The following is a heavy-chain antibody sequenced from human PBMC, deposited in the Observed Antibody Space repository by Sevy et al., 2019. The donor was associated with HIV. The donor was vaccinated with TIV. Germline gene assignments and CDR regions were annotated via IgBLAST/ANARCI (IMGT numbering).Heavy chain of an antibody. CDR3: ARERVIAAAGTETHTFDY. D-gene: IGHD6-13*01. Sequence: SETLSLTCTVSGGSISSGGYYWSWIRQHPGKGLEWIGYIYYSGSTYYNPSLKSRVTISVDTSKNQFSLKLSSVTAADTAVYYCARERVIAAAGTETHTFDYWGQGTLVTVSS. V-gene: IGHV4-31*03. CDR2: IYYSGST. J-gene: IGHJ4*02. CDR1: GGSISSGGYY.